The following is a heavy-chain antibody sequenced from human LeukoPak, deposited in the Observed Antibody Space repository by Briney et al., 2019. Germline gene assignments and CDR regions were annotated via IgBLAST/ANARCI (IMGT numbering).Heavy chain of an antibody. CDR2: IYYSGST. V-gene: IGHV4-39*07. Sequence: SETLSLTCTVSGGSISSSSYYWGWIRQPPGKGLEWIGSIYYSGSTYYNPSLKSRVTISVDTSKNQFSLKLSSVTAADTAVYYCARGPVDYWGQGALVTVSS. CDR3: ARGPVDY. CDR1: GGSISSSSYY. J-gene: IGHJ4*02.